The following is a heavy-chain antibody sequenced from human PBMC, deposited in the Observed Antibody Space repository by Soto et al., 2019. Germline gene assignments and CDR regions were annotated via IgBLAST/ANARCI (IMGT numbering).Heavy chain of an antibody. CDR3: ARLGHSSSSGVRDYYYGLDV. V-gene: IGHV5-51*01. Sequence: GESLKISCKGSGYSFTSYWIGWVRQMPGKGLERMGIIYPGDSDTRYSPSFQGQVTISADKSISTAYLQWSSLRASDTAMYYCARLGHSSSSGVRDYYYGLDVWGQGTTVTVSS. D-gene: IGHD6-6*01. CDR2: IYPGDSDT. CDR1: GYSFTSYW. J-gene: IGHJ6*02.